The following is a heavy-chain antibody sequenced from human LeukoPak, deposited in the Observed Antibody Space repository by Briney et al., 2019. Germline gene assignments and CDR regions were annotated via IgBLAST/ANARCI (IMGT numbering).Heavy chain of an antibody. CDR3: AKDIGAAVAGYYYYYGMDV. Sequence: GGSLRLSCAASGFTFGDYAMHWVRQAPGKGLEWVSLISGDGGSTYYADSVKGRFTISRDNSKNSLYLQMNSLRTEDNALYYCAKDIGAAVAGYYYYYGMDVWGQGTTVTVSS. D-gene: IGHD6-19*01. V-gene: IGHV3-43*02. J-gene: IGHJ6*02. CDR1: GFTFGDYA. CDR2: ISGDGGST.